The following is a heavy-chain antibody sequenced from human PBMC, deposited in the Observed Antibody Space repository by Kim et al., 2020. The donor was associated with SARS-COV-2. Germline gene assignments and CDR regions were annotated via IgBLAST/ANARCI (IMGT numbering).Heavy chain of an antibody. CDR1: GFNFRDYG. CDR3: TSLNWASQYYFDY. Sequence: GGSLRLSCTTSGFNFRDYGMTWVRQAPGKGLEWLGFIRRTGYGGTSDYAASVKGRFTISRDDSKSVAYLQMNSLKTEDTAVYYCTSLNWASQYYFDYWGQGTLVTVSS. J-gene: IGHJ4*02. V-gene: IGHV3-49*04. D-gene: IGHD7-27*01. CDR2: IRRTGYGGTS.